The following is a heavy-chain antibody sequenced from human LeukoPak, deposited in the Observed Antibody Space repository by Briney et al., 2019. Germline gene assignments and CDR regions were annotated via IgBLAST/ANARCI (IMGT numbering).Heavy chain of an antibody. CDR3: ARDGIVLIVYATRVGMDV. Sequence: SVKVSCKASGGTFSSYANSWVRQAPGQGLEWMGRIIPILGIANYAQKFQGRVTITTDKSTSTAYMELSSLRSEDTAVYYCARDGIVLIVYATRVGMDVWGQGTTVTVSS. V-gene: IGHV1-69*04. J-gene: IGHJ6*02. D-gene: IGHD2-8*01. CDR2: IIPILGIA. CDR1: GGTFSSYA.